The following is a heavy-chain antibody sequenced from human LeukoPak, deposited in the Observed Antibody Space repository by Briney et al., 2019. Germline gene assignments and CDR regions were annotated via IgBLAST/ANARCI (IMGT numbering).Heavy chain of an antibody. CDR1: GYRFSNYW. D-gene: IGHD3-16*01. Sequence: GESLKISCKGSGYRFSNYWIGWVRQMPGKGLEWMGIIYPGDSDTTYSPSFQAQVTSSADKSISPAYLQWSSLRASDTAMYYCSRLWGGGTAYSSPDYWSQESLLTVSS. J-gene: IGHJ4*02. CDR2: IYPGDSDT. V-gene: IGHV5-51*01. CDR3: SRLWGGGTAYSSPDY.